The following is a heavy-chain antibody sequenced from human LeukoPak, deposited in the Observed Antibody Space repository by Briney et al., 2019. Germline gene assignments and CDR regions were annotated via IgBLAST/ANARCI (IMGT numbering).Heavy chain of an antibody. Sequence: TGGSLRLSCAASGFTFSSYSMNWVRQAPGKGLEWVSSISSSSSYIYYADSVKGRFTISRDNAKNSLYLQVNSLRAEDTAVYYCARDRRPDYYDSSGSPVDVWGQGTTVTVSS. CDR1: GFTFSSYS. CDR3: ARDRRPDYYDSSGSPVDV. V-gene: IGHV3-21*01. J-gene: IGHJ6*02. CDR2: ISSSSSYI. D-gene: IGHD3-22*01.